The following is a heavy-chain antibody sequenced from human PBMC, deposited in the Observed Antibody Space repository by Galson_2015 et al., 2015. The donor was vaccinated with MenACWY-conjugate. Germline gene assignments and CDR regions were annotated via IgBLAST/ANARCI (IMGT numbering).Heavy chain of an antibody. CDR3: AREWGSSFKFDP. J-gene: IGHJ5*02. CDR2: IYYSGTT. Sequence: TLSLTCTVSGGSISSGGYYWSWIRQHPGKGLEWIGYIYYSGTTYYNPSLKSRVIISLDTSKKQFSLKLSSVTAADTAVYYCAREWGSSFKFDPWGQGTLVTVSS. CDR1: GGSISSGGYY. D-gene: IGHD6-13*01. V-gene: IGHV4-31*03.